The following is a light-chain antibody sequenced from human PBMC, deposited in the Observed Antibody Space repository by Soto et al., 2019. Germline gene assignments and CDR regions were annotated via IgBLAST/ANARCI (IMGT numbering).Light chain of an antibody. J-gene: IGKJ1*01. CDR3: QKYSSSPRT. Sequence: EIVMTQSPATLSVSPVERATLSGRASQSVSSYLAWHQQKPGQAPRLLIYAASSRATGIPDRFSGSGSGTDFTLTISRLEPEDFAVYYCQKYSSSPRTFGQGTKVDIK. V-gene: IGKV3-20*01. CDR1: QSVSSY. CDR2: AAS.